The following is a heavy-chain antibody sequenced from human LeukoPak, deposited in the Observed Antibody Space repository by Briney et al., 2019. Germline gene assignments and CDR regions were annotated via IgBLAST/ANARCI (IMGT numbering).Heavy chain of an antibody. Sequence: PGGSLRLSCAASGFTFSSYGMHWVRQAPGKGLEWVAVFWYDGSTKYYADSVKGRFTISRDNSKSTLYLQMTSLRAEDTALYYCARDKTTLVTVDAFDIWGQGRMVTVSS. D-gene: IGHD5-18*01. J-gene: IGHJ3*02. CDR1: GFTFSSYG. CDR2: FWYDGSTK. CDR3: ARDKTTLVTVDAFDI. V-gene: IGHV3-33*01.